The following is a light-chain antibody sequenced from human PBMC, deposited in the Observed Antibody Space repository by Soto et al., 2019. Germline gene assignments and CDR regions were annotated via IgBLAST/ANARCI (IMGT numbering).Light chain of an antibody. J-gene: IGKJ5*01. Sequence: EIVMTQSPATLSVSPGERATLSCRASQSVNSNYLAWYQQKPGQAPRLLIYGISKRATDIPDRFSGSGSGTEFTLTISSLQSEDFATYYCQQHGQWRITCGQGTRLEIK. CDR2: GIS. V-gene: IGKV3D-15*01. CDR3: QQHGQWRIT. CDR1: QSVNSN.